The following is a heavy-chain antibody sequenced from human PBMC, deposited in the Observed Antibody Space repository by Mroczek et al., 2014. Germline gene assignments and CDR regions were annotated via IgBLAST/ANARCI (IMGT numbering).Heavy chain of an antibody. D-gene: IGHD5-18*01. CDR2: IYYSGST. V-gene: IGHV4-59*01. CDR3: ARDFGAMVTRRDAFDI. CDR1: GGSISSYY. J-gene: IGHJ3*02. Sequence: QVQLVESGPGLVKPSETLSLTCTVSGGSISSYYWSWIRQPPGKGLEWIGYIYYSGSTNYNPSLKSRVTISVDTSKNQFSLKLSSVTAADTAVYYCARDFGAMVTRRDAFDIWGQGTMVTVSS.